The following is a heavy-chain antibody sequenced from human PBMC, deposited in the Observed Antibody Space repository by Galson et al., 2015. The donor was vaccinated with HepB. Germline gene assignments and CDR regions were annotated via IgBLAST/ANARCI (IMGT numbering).Heavy chain of an antibody. CDR3: ARDFIGGIAAAGTDYYYGMDV. J-gene: IGHJ6*02. Sequence: SLRLSCAASGFTFSSYSMNWVRQAPGKGLEWVSSISSSSSYIYYADSVKGRFTISRDNAKNSLYLQMNSLRAEDTAVYYCARDFIGGIAAAGTDYYYGMDVWGQGTTVTVSS. CDR2: ISSSSSYI. D-gene: IGHD6-13*01. CDR1: GFTFSSYS. V-gene: IGHV3-21*01.